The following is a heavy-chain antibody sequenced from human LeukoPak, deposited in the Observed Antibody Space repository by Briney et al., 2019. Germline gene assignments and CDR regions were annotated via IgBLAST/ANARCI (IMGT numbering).Heavy chain of an antibody. D-gene: IGHD4-17*01. CDR3: ARDLAPSVPTGGGNYFDC. CDR2: FYAGGDT. V-gene: IGHV3-66*01. Sequence: GGSLRLSCAASGFTFSSYSMNWVRQAPGKGLEWVSVFYAGGDTYYSESVKGRFTISRDNSKNTVYLQMNSLRPEDTAIYYCARDLAPSVPTGGGNYFDCWGQGTLVTVAS. J-gene: IGHJ4*02. CDR1: GFTFSSYS.